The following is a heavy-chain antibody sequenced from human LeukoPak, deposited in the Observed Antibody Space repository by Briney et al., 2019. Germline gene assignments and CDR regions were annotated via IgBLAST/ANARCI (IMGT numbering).Heavy chain of an antibody. V-gene: IGHV1-2*02. J-gene: IGHJ4*02. Sequence: GASVTVSCKASGYSFIGYYIHWVRQAPGQGLQRMGWINPYSGGTHYAQKFQGRVTMTRDTSINTAFMELTRLMSDDTAVYYCARSVDDILAGPKYWGQGTLVTVSS. D-gene: IGHD3-9*01. CDR1: GYSFIGYY. CDR2: INPYSGGT. CDR3: ARSVDDILAGPKY.